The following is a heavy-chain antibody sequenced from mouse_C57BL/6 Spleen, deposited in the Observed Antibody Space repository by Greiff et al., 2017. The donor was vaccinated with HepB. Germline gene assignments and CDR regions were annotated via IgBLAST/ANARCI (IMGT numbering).Heavy chain of an antibody. CDR2: IYPGDGDT. Sequence: QVQLQQSGPELVKPGASVKISCKASGYAFSSSWMNWVKQRPGKGLEWIGRIYPGDGDTNYNGKFKGKATLTADKSSSTAYMQLSSLTSEDSAVYFSAREGSLYYGSSYDYWGQGTTLTVSS. CDR3: AREGSLYYGSSYDY. J-gene: IGHJ2*01. CDR1: GYAFSSSW. D-gene: IGHD1-1*01. V-gene: IGHV1-82*01.